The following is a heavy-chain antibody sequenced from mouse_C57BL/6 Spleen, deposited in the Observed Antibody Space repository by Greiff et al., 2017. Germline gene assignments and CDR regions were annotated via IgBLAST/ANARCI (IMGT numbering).Heavy chain of an antibody. V-gene: IGHV1-63*01. CDR1: GYTFTNYW. CDR3: ARGGLYGNLHPWFAY. CDR2: IYPGGGYT. D-gene: IGHD2-10*02. J-gene: IGHJ3*01. Sequence: QVQLQQSGAELVRPGTSVKMSCKASGYTFTNYWIGWAKQRPGHGLEWIGDIYPGGGYTNYNEKFKGKATLTADKSSSTAYMQFSSLTSEDSAIYYCARGGLYGNLHPWFAYWGQGTLVTVSA.